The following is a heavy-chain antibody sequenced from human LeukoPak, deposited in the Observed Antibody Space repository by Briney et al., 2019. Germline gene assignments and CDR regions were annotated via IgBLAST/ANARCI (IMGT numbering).Heavy chain of an antibody. J-gene: IGHJ5*02. D-gene: IGHD6-13*01. CDR3: AKDSSSWYTTPGS. V-gene: IGHV3-30*18. CDR2: ISYDGSNK. Sequence: GGSLRLSCAASGFTFSSYGMHWDRQAPGKGLEWVAVISYDGSNKYYADSVKGRFTISRDNSKNTLYLQMNSLRAEDTAVYYCAKDSSSWYTTPGSWGQGTLVTVSS. CDR1: GFTFSSYG.